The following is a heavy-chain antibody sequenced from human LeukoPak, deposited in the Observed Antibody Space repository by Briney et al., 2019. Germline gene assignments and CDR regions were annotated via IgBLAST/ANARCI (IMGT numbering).Heavy chain of an antibody. CDR2: ISSSSSYI. V-gene: IGHV3-21*01. CDR3: ARVSPPDYYDSSGYSCLDY. D-gene: IGHD3-22*01. CDR1: GFTFSSYS. J-gene: IGHJ4*02. Sequence: PGGSLRLSCAASGFTFSSYSMNWVRQAPGKGLEWVSSISSSSSYIYYADSVKGRFTIPRDNAKNSLYLQMNSLRAEDTAVYYCARVSPPDYYDSSGYSCLDYWGQGTLVTVSS.